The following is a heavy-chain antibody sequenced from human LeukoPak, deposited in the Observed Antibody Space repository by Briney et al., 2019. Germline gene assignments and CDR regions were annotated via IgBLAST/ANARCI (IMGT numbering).Heavy chain of an antibody. CDR2: IHSGGNTI. CDR3: AKDQVVAATYLYFDY. J-gene: IGHJ4*02. D-gene: IGHD2-15*01. Sequence: GGSLRLSCVASGFTFSRYDMNWVRLAPGKGLEWVSYIHSGGNTIFYADSVKGRFTISRDNSKNTLYLQMNSLRADDTAVYYCAKDQVVAATYLYFDYWGQGTLVTVSS. CDR1: GFTFSRYD. V-gene: IGHV3-23*03.